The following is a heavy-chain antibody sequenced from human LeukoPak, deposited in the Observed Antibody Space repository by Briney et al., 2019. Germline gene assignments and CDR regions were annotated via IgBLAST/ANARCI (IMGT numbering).Heavy chain of an antibody. Sequence: PSETLSLTCTVSGGPISSGGYYWSWIRQHPGKGLEWIGYIYYSGSTYYNPSLKSRVTISVDTSKNQFSLKLSSVTAADTAVYYCARQSTVVPAAGLDYWGQGTLVTVSS. CDR2: IYYSGST. CDR3: ARQSTVVPAAGLDY. J-gene: IGHJ4*02. CDR1: GGPISSGGYY. V-gene: IGHV4-31*03. D-gene: IGHD2-2*01.